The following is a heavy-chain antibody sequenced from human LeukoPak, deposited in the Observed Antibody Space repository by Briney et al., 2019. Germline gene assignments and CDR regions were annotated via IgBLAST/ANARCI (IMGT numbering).Heavy chain of an antibody. CDR3: ARESGTTNYFDY. CDR1: GVTFSSYS. CDR2: ISSSSSYI. J-gene: IGHJ4*02. D-gene: IGHD1-1*01. Sequence: GGSLRLSCAASGVTFSSYSMNWVRQAPGRGLEWVSSISSSSSYIYYADSVKGRFTISRDNAKNSLYLQMNSLRAEDTAVYYCARESGTTNYFDYWGQGTLVTVSS. V-gene: IGHV3-21*01.